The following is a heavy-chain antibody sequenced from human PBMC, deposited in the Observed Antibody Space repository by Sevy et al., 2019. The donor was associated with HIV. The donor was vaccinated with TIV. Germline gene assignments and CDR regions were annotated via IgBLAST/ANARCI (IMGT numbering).Heavy chain of an antibody. CDR1: GFTFSRDW. CDR2: IKQDGSEK. Sequence: GGSLRLSCAASGFTFSRDWMTWVRQAPGKVLEWVANIKQDGSEKYSVDSVKGRFTISRDNAKNSLYLQMNSLRAEDTALYYCARVRDDSSGFHLDYWGQGTLVTVSS. D-gene: IGHD3-22*01. CDR3: ARVRDDSSGFHLDY. V-gene: IGHV3-7*01. J-gene: IGHJ4*02.